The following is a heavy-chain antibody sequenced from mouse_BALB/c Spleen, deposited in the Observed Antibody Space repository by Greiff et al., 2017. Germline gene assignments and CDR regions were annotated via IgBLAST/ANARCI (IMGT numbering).Heavy chain of an antibody. CDR1: GFTFSSYG. V-gene: IGHV5-6*01. Sequence: VQLKESRGDLVKPGGSLKLSCAASGFTFSSYGMSWVRQTPDKRLEWVATISSGGSYTYYPDSVKGRFTISRANAKNTLYLQMSSLKSEDTAMYYCARHYGYDEGYAMDYWGQGTSVTVSS. J-gene: IGHJ4*01. D-gene: IGHD2-2*01. CDR2: ISSGGSYT. CDR3: ARHYGYDEGYAMDY.